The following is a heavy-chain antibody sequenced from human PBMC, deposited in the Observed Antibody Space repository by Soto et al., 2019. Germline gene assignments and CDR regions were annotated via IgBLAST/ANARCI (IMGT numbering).Heavy chain of an antibody. D-gene: IGHD2-15*01. Sequence: SVKVSCKASGGTFSSYAISWVRQAPGQGLEWMGGIIPIFGTANYAQKFQGRVTITADESTSTAYMELSSLRSEDTAVYYCARDDCSGGSCYSGYWGQGTLVTVSS. CDR1: GGTFSSYA. J-gene: IGHJ4*02. CDR2: IIPIFGTA. CDR3: ARDDCSGGSCYSGY. V-gene: IGHV1-69*13.